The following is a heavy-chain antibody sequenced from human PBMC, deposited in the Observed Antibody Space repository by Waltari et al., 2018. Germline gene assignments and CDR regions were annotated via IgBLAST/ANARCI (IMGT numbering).Heavy chain of an antibody. V-gene: IGHV4-61*05. J-gene: IGHJ4*02. CDR3: ARGSSWYDY. Sequence: QLQLQESGPGLVKPSETLSLTCTVSGGSLNSSSYYWAWIRQPPGKGLEWIGYIYYSGSTNYNPSLKSRATISVETSKNQFSLKLSSVTAADTAVYYCARGSSWYDYWGQGTLVTVSS. CDR1: GGSLNSSSYY. CDR2: IYYSGST. D-gene: IGHD6-13*01.